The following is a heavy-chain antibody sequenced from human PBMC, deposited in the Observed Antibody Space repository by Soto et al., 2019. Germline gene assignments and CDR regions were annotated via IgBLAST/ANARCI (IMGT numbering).Heavy chain of an antibody. CDR1: GYSFTSYW. CDR3: ARMGGGSLRYYYYYGMDV. J-gene: IGHJ6*02. V-gene: IGHV5-51*01. Sequence: PGESLKISCKGSGYSFTSYWIGWVRQMPGKGLEWMGIIYPGDSDTRYSPSFQGQVTISAYKSISTAYLQWSSLKASDTAMYYCARMGGGSLRYYYYYGMDVWGQGTTVTVSS. D-gene: IGHD3-16*01. CDR2: IYPGDSDT.